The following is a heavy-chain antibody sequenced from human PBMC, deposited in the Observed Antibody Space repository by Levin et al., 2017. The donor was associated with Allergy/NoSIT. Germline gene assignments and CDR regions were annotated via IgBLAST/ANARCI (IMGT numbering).Heavy chain of an antibody. J-gene: IGHJ4*02. D-gene: IGHD3-16*02. CDR1: GFTFGDYA. Sequence: PGGSLRLSCTASGFTFGDYAMSWFRQAPGKGLEWVGFIRSKAYGGTTEYAASVKGRFTISRDDSKSIAYLQMNSLKTEDTAVYYCTRGVGDVWGSYRYIDYWGQGTLVTVSS. CDR3: TRGVGDVWGSYRYIDY. V-gene: IGHV3-49*03. CDR2: IRSKAYGGTT.